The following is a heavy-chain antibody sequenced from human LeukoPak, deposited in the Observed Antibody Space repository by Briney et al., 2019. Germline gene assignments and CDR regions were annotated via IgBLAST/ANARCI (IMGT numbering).Heavy chain of an antibody. V-gene: IGHV3-30*02. CDR3: AKDRCSSSSCYVSYSFDY. CDR2: IRFDGNNK. Sequence: PGGSLRLSCAASGFTFNNAWMSWVRQAPGKGLEWVAFIRFDGNNKYYADSVKGRFTISRDNFKNTLYVQMNSLRPEDTAVYYCAKDRCSSSSCYVSYSFDYWGQGTLVTVSS. J-gene: IGHJ4*02. D-gene: IGHD2-2*01. CDR1: GFTFNNAW.